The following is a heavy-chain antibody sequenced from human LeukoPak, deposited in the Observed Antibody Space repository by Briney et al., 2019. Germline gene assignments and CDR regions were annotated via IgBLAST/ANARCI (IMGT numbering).Heavy chain of an antibody. V-gene: IGHV3-30-3*01. CDR2: ISHDGSTK. Sequence: QPGGSLRLSCAASGFTFSSYAMSWVRQAPGKGLEWVAVISHDGSTKYYADSVKGRFTISRDNSKNTLYLQMNRLRAEDTAVYYCASLVGDSGGYLDYWGQGALVTVSS. CDR1: GFTFSSYA. D-gene: IGHD3-22*01. J-gene: IGHJ4*02. CDR3: ASLVGDSGGYLDY.